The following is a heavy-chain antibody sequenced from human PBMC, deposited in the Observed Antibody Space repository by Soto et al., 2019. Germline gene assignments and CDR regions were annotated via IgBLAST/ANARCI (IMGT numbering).Heavy chain of an antibody. CDR2: IDSSSATI. D-gene: IGHD5-12*01. CDR1: GFTLSRYS. CDR3: ARGGVATIFGDS. J-gene: IGHJ4*02. Sequence: EVQLVESGGGLVQPGGSLRVSCAASGFTLSRYSMNWVCQAPGKGLEWLSYIDSSSATIYYADSVKGRFIISRDNAKNSLYLQMNSLRDEDTAVYHCARGGVATIFGDSWGQGTLVTVSS. V-gene: IGHV3-48*02.